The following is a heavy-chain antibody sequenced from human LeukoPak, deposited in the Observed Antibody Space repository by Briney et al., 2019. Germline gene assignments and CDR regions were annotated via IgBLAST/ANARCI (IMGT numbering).Heavy chain of an antibody. CDR3: AKGGAGHYCGMDV. CDR2: ISGSGTST. V-gene: IGHV3-23*01. CDR1: GFSFTDYP. Sequence: PGGSLRLSCATSGFSFTDYPMNWVRQAPGKGLEWVSAISGSGTSTYYADSVKGRFTISRDNSKNTLSLQMNSLRAEDTAVYYCAKGGAGHYCGMDVWGQGTTVTVSS. J-gene: IGHJ6*02. D-gene: IGHD3-16*01.